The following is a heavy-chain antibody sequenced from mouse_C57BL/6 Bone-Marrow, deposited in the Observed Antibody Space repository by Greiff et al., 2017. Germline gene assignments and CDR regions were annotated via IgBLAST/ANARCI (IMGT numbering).Heavy chain of an antibody. CDR2: IDPSDSYT. CDR3: ARGTLGYEGFAY. CDR1: GYTFTSYW. V-gene: IGHV1-69*01. D-gene: IGHD2-2*01. J-gene: IGHJ3*01. Sequence: QVQLQQPGAELVMPGASVKLSCKASGYTFTSYWLHWVKQRPGQGLEWIGEIDPSDSYTNYNQKFKGKSTLTVDKSSSTAYMQLSRLTSEDSAVYDCARGTLGYEGFAYWGQGTLVTVSA.